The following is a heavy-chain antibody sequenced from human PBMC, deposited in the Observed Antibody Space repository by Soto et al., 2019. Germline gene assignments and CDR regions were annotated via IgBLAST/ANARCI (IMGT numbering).Heavy chain of an antibody. CDR2: IYWDDDK. CDR1: GFSLTTNGVG. CDR3: AHRVFWRPFDWSLGWFDP. Sequence: ITLKESGPTRVKHTQTLTLACTFSGFSLTTNGVGVGWIRQPPGKALEWLALIYWDDDKRYSPSLSSRLTITKDTSKNQVVLTMTDVDPVDTATYYCAHRVFWRPFDWSLGWFDPWGQGTLVTVSS. V-gene: IGHV2-5*02. D-gene: IGHD3-9*01. J-gene: IGHJ5*02.